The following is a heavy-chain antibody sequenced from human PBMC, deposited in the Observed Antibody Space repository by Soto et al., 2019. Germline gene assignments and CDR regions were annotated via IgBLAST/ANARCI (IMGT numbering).Heavy chain of an antibody. D-gene: IGHD1-1*01. J-gene: IGHJ6*02. Sequence: PXESLKISCKGSGYSFTSYWIGWVRQMPGKGLEWMGIIYPGDSDTRYSPSFQGQVTISADKSISTAYMQWSSLKASDTAMYYCARRSTGFDKYYSGTLFWGQGNTVTVSS. CDR1: GYSFTSYW. CDR2: IYPGDSDT. CDR3: ARRSTGFDKYYSGTLF. V-gene: IGHV5-51*01.